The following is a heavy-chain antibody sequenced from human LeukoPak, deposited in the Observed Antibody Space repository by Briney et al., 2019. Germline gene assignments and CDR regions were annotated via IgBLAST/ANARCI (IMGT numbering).Heavy chain of an antibody. CDR1: RGSISSSGYY. Sequence: SDTLSLTCTVSRGSISSSGYYWGWIRQPPGKGLEWFGSIYYSGSRYYNPSLNSRLTISIHTSKNQFSLELSSVTAADTAVYYGARHYGYNYGYVDFWGQGTLVTVSS. D-gene: IGHD5-18*01. J-gene: IGHJ4*02. V-gene: IGHV4-39*01. CDR2: IYYSGSR. CDR3: ARHYGYNYGYVDF.